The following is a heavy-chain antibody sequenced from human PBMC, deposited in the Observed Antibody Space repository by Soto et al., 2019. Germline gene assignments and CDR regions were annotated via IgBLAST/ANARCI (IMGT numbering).Heavy chain of an antibody. Sequence: QVQRVQSGAEVKKPWASVKVSCKASGYTFTNYYIHWVRQAPGQGLEWMGWINPNSGGTSYAQKFQGRVASTRDPSISTAYMELNSLTSDDTAMYYSARRREKDPWGKGTLVTVSS. CDR1: GYTFTNYY. V-gene: IGHV1-2*02. J-gene: IGHJ5*02. CDR2: INPNSGGT. CDR3: ARRREKDP.